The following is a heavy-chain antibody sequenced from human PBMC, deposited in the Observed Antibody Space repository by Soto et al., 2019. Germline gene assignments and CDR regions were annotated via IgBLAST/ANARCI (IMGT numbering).Heavy chain of an antibody. D-gene: IGHD3-22*01. V-gene: IGHV4-39*01. J-gene: IGHJ4*02. CDR1: GGSISSSSYY. CDR3: ARLSRISPITMIVVVIWYYFDY. CDR2: TYYSGST. Sequence: PSETLSLTCTVSGGSISSSSYYWGWIRQPPGKGLEWIGSTYYSGSTYYNPSLKSRVTISVDTSKNQFSLKLSSVTAADTAVYYCARLSRISPITMIVVVIWYYFDYWGQGTLVTVSS.